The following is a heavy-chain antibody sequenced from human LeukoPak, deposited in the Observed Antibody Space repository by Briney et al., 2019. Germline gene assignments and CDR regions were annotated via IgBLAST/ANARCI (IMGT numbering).Heavy chain of an antibody. CDR3: ARGWSSGWFWYFDY. CDR2: ISGSGGST. Sequence: GGSLRLSCAASGFTFSSYAMSRVRQAPGKGLEWVSAISGSGGSTYYADSVKGRFTISRDNSKNTLYLQMNSLRAEDTAVYYCARGWSSGWFWYFDYWGQGTLVTVSS. J-gene: IGHJ4*02. V-gene: IGHV3-23*01. D-gene: IGHD6-19*01. CDR1: GFTFSSYA.